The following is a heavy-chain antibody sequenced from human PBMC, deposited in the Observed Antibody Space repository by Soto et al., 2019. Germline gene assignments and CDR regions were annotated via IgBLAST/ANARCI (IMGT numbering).Heavy chain of an antibody. D-gene: IGHD2-2*01. J-gene: IGHJ6*02. CDR2: LDYSGST. Sequence: ETLSLTCTVSGASISRTYYYWGWIRQPPGKGLEWIGSLDYSGSTYYNPSLNSRVTVSVDTSKNQFSLKVTSVTAADTAVYYCARLYGYCIRNSCHGHYAMDVWGQGTTVTVSS. CDR1: GASISRTYYY. V-gene: IGHV4-39*01. CDR3: ARLYGYCIRNSCHGHYAMDV.